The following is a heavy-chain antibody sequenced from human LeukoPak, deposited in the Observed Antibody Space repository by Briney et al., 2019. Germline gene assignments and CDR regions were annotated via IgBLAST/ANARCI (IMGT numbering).Heavy chain of an antibody. CDR3: ARVGGYSSSWYLGY. CDR1: GGSISSYY. V-gene: IGHV4-59*01. J-gene: IGHJ4*02. Sequence: SETLSLTCTASGGSISSYYWSWIRQPPGKGLEWIGFIYYTGSTTYNSSLKSRVTISVDTSKNQFPLKLSSVTPADTAVYYCARVGGYSSSWYLGYWGQGTLVTVSS. D-gene: IGHD6-19*01. CDR2: IYYTGST.